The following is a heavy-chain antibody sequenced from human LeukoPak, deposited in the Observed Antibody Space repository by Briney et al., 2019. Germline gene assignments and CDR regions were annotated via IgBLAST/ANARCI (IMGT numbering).Heavy chain of an antibody. CDR2: VNKDGSGR. J-gene: IGHJ4*02. Sequence: GGSLGLSCATSGFPFNYYFMAWVRQAPGKGLEWLATVNKDGSGREYIDSVRGRFTISRDNAKNSIHLQMSSLSADDTAVYFCATEFWYRFDHWGQGTLVTVSS. D-gene: IGHD6-13*01. CDR1: GFPFNYYF. CDR3: ATEFWYRFDH. V-gene: IGHV3-7*01.